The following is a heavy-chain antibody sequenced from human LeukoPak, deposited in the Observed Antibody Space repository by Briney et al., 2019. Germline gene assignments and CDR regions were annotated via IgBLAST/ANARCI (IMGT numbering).Heavy chain of an antibody. J-gene: IGHJ5*02. V-gene: IGHV4-4*07. CDR3: VRENELRYFDSHWFDP. D-gene: IGHD3-9*01. CDR2: IYSSGST. Sequence: SETLSLTCTVSGGSISSYYWSWIRQPAGKGLEWIGRIYSSGSTNYNPSLKSRVTMSVDTSKNQFSLKLSSVTVADTAVYYCVRENELRYFDSHWFDPWGQGTLVTVSS. CDR1: GGSISSYY.